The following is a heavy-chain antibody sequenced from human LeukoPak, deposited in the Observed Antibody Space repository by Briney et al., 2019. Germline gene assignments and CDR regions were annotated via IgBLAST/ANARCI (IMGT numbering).Heavy chain of an antibody. V-gene: IGHV3-23*01. CDR1: GFTFSSYA. Sequence: PGGSLRLSCAASGFTFSSYAMSWVRQAPGKGLEWVSAISGSGGSTYYADSVKGRFTISRDNSKNTLYLQMNSLRAEDTAVYYCAKDPELLTWYYDFWSGYYGFDYWGQGTLVTVSS. CDR3: AKDPELLTWYYDFWSGYYGFDY. J-gene: IGHJ4*02. D-gene: IGHD3-3*01. CDR2: ISGSGGST.